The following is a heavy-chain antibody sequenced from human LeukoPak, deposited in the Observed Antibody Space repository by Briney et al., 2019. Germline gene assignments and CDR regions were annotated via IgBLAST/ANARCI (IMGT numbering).Heavy chain of an antibody. CDR1: GFTFSSYG. Sequence: GRSLRLSCAASGFTFSSYGMHWVRQAPGKGLEWVAVISYDGSNKYYADSVKGRFTISRDNSKNTLYLQMNSLRAEDTAVYYCAGPDSSGYYWWESFFYYWGQGTLVTVSS. CDR2: ISYDGSNK. D-gene: IGHD3-22*01. CDR3: AGPDSSGYYWWESFFYY. V-gene: IGHV3-30*03. J-gene: IGHJ4*02.